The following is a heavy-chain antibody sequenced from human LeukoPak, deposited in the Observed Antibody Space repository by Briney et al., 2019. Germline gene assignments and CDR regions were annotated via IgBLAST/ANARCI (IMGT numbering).Heavy chain of an antibody. CDR2: IYSGGST. CDR3: ARDKDDSSGSYGMDV. CDR1: GFTFSSYS. D-gene: IGHD3-22*01. V-gene: IGHV3-53*01. J-gene: IGHJ6*02. Sequence: GGSLRLSCAASGFTFSSYSMNWVRQAPGKGLEWVSVIYSGGSTYYADSVKGRFTISRDNSKNTLYLQMNSLRAEDTAVYYCARDKDDSSGSYGMDVWGQGTTVTVSS.